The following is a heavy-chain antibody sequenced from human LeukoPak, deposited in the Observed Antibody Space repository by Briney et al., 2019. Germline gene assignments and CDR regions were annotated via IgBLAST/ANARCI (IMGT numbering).Heavy chain of an antibody. V-gene: IGHV4-4*09. Sequence: SETLSLTCTVSGGSISSYYWSWIRQPPGKGLEWIGYIYTSGSTNYNPSLKSRVTISVDTSKNQCSLKLSSVTAADTAVYYCARGRITIFGVVIHYDYWGQGTLVTVSS. CDR2: IYTSGST. CDR3: ARGRITIFGVVIHYDY. J-gene: IGHJ4*02. D-gene: IGHD3-3*01. CDR1: GGSISSYY.